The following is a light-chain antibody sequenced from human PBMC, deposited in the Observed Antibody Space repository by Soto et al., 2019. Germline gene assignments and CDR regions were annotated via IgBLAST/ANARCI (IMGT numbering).Light chain of an antibody. J-gene: IGKJ3*01. Sequence: DIPMTQSPSSLSASVGDRVTITCRASQSISSYLNWYQQKPGKAPNLLIYAASSLQSGVPSRFSGSGSGTDFTLTISSLQLEDFATYYCQQSYSTLTFGPGTKVDIK. CDR1: QSISSY. V-gene: IGKV1-39*01. CDR2: AAS. CDR3: QQSYSTLT.